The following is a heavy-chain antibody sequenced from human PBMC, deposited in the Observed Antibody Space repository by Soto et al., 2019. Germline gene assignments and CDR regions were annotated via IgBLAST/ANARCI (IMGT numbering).Heavy chain of an antibody. J-gene: IGHJ4*02. CDR3: SRDRPLAYCGGDCYIFDY. CDR1: GYTLTELS. CDR2: FDPEDGET. V-gene: IGHV1-24*01. D-gene: IGHD2-21*02. Sequence: GASVKVSCKVSGYTLTELSMHWVRQAPGKGLEWMGGFDPEDGETIYAQKFQGRVTITADTSTSTAYMELSSLRSEDTAVYYCSRDRPLAYCGGDCYIFDYWGQGTRVTVSS.